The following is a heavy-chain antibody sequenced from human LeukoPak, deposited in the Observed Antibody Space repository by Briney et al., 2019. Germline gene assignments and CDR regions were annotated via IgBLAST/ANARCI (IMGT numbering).Heavy chain of an antibody. CDR2: INPSGGST. V-gene: IGHV1-46*01. D-gene: IGHD3-22*01. Sequence: GASVKVSCKASGYTFTSYYMHWVRQAPGQGLEWMGIINPSGGSTSYAQKFQGRVTMTRDMSTSTVYMELSSLRSEDTAVYYCARELIRITMIVVANDAFDIWGQGTMVTVSS. CDR3: ARELIRITMIVVANDAFDI. CDR1: GYTFTSYY. J-gene: IGHJ3*02.